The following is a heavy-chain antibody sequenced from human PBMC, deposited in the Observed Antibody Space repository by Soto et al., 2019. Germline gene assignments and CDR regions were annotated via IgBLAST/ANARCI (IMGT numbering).Heavy chain of an antibody. D-gene: IGHD3-9*01. CDR1: GGTFSSHS. CDR3: ARAVGYVDFSAALLD. Sequence: QLMQSGAAVQKPGYSVKGSCKASGGTFSSHSINLVRQAPGQGLDWMGGIITLFGTSNYAQNFQGRVTLPADQSTRTAYMELNSLTSDDTAVYYCARAVGYVDFSAALLDWGQGTLVTGSS. V-gene: IGHV1-69*01. CDR2: IITLFGTS. J-gene: IGHJ4*02.